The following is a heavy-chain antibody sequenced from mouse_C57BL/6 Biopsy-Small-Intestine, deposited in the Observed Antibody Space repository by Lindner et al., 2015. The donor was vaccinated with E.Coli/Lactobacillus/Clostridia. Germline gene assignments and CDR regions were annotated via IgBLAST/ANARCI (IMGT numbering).Heavy chain of an antibody. V-gene: IGHV1-42*01. CDR3: ARREVYYFDY. Sequence: VQLQESGPELVKSGTSVKISCKASGYSFTGNYMNWVKQSPEKSLEWIGEINPSTNGTTYNAKFRAKATLTIDKSSSTAYMQFKSLTSDDSAVYYCARREVYYFDYWGQGTTLTVSS. J-gene: IGHJ2*01. CDR2: INPSTNGT. CDR1: GYSFTGNY.